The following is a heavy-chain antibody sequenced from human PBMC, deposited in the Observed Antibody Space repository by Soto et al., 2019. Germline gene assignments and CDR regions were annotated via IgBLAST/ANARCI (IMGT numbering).Heavy chain of an antibody. Sequence: VQLVESGGGVVQPGRSLRLSCEASEFNFNTYGIHWVSQAPGKGLEWVAMIWYDGSHKYYADSVKGRFTISLDNSKNTLYLQMNSLRTDDTAVYYCARNGVAAAGTRYFDLWGRGTLVTVSS. D-gene: IGHD6-25*01. V-gene: IGHV3-33*01. CDR2: IWYDGSHK. CDR3: ARNGVAAAGTRYFDL. J-gene: IGHJ2*01. CDR1: EFNFNTYG.